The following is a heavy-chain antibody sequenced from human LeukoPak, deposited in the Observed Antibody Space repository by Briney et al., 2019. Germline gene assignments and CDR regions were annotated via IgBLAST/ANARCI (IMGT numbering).Heavy chain of an antibody. CDR1: GGSFSGYY. J-gene: IGHJ4*02. V-gene: IGHV4-34*01. D-gene: IGHD4-17*01. CDR2: INHSGST. Sequence: SETLSLTCAVYGGSFSGYYWSWIRQPPGKGLEWIGEINHSGSTNYNPSLKSRVTISVDTSKNQFSLKLSSVTAADTAVYYCNYGDGGYFDYWGQGTLVTVSS. CDR3: NYGDGGYFDY.